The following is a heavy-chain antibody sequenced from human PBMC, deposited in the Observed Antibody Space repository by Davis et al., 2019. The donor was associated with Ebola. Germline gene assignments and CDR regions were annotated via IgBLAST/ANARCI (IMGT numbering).Heavy chain of an antibody. CDR1: GFTFSSYA. Sequence: PGGSLRLSCAASGFTFSSYAMSWVRQAPGKGLEWVSGISGSGGSTYYADSVKGRFTISRDNAKNSLYLQMNSLRAEDTAVYYCASFGSGWTDAFDIWGQGTMVTVSS. CDR2: ISGSGGST. CDR3: ASFGSGWTDAFDI. V-gene: IGHV3-23*01. D-gene: IGHD6-19*01. J-gene: IGHJ3*02.